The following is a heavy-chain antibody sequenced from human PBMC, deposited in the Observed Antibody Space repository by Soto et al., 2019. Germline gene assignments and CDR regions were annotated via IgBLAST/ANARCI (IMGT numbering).Heavy chain of an antibody. V-gene: IGHV3-23*01. D-gene: IGHD3-16*01. J-gene: IGHJ4*02. CDR3: TEDGGWESWY. CDR1: GFTVSNSG. Sequence: DVQLLESGGDLVQPGGSLRLSCAASGFTVSNSGMSWVRQAPGKGLEWVSGLSEGGDKTYYADSVKGRFTISRDNAKNILYLEMTSLRVEGTAVYFFTEDGGWESWYWGQGALVTVSS. CDR2: LSEGGDKT.